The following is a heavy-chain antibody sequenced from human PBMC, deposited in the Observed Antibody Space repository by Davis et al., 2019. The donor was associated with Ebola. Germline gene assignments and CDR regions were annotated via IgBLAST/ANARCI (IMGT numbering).Heavy chain of an antibody. CDR3: ARGPHCRGGSCYHLDY. CDR1: GGSISSYY. V-gene: IGHV4-59*01. CDR2: IYYSGST. D-gene: IGHD2-15*01. J-gene: IGHJ4*02. Sequence: MPSETLSLTCTVSGGSISSYYWSWIRQPPGKGLEWIGYIYYSGSTNYNPSLKSRVTISVDTSKNQFSLKLSSVTAADTAVYYCARGPHCRGGSCYHLDYWGQGTLVTVSS.